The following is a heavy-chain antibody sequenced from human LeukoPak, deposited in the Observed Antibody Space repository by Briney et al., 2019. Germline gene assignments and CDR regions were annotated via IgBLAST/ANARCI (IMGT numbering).Heavy chain of an antibody. Sequence: GASVKVSCKASGGTFSSYAISWVRQAPGQGLEWMGGIIPIFGTANYAQKFQGRVTITTDESTSTAYMELSSLRSEDTAVYYCASGSSSRLGDWSQGTLVTVSS. CDR3: ASGSSSRLGD. CDR1: GGTFSSYA. J-gene: IGHJ4*02. V-gene: IGHV1-69*05. D-gene: IGHD6-6*01. CDR2: IIPIFGTA.